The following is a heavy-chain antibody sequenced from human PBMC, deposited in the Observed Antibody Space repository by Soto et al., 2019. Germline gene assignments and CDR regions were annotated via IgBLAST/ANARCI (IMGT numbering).Heavy chain of an antibody. CDR1: GGSVSSGGNY. Sequence: QLQLQESGPGLVKPSETLSLTCAVSGGSVSSGGNYWGWIRQSPGKGLEWIGSVHDTGTTHYNPSLTSRVTLSVDTSKHPFSLNVNSVTAADTAVYYCARGLSSPSAAGVWGQGNLVTVSS. V-gene: IGHV4-39*01. CDR2: VHDTGTT. CDR3: ARGLSSPSAAGV. D-gene: IGHD6-6*01. J-gene: IGHJ4*02.